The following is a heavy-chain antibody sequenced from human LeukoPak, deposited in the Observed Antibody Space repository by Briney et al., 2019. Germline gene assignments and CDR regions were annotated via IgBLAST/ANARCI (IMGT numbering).Heavy chain of an antibody. V-gene: IGHV1-8*01. CDR2: VNPNSGHT. CDR1: GYTFTSYD. J-gene: IGHJ5*02. Sequence: ASVKVSCKASGYTFTSYDINWVRQATGQGLEWMGWVNPNSGHTGYAQKFQGRVTMTRNTSISTAYMELSSLRSEDTAVYYCARGNCSSTSCYVLGNWFDPWGQGTLVTVSS. CDR3: ARGNCSSTSCYVLGNWFDP. D-gene: IGHD2-2*01.